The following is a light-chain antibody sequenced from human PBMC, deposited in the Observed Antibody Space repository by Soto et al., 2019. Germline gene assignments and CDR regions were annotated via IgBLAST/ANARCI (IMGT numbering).Light chain of an antibody. CDR1: QSISNN. CDR3: QQTFSPPYT. Sequence: DIQMTQSLSSLSASVGDRVSITCRASQSISNNLSWYQQKPGKAPKFLIYVASTLQRGVPSRFSGSGSVTDFTLTISSLQPEDFATYYCQQTFSPPYTFGQGTKLVIK. V-gene: IGKV1-39*01. J-gene: IGKJ2*01. CDR2: VAS.